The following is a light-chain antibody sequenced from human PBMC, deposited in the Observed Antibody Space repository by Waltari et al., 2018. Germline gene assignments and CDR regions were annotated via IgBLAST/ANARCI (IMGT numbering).Light chain of an antibody. CDR1: NSNIGSST. CDR3: ATWDARLTNVL. Sequence: QSVLTQPPSASGAPGQRVTISCSGSNSNIGSSTVNWYQQVPGTPPRLLIYSNDQRPSGVPDRFSGSKSGTSASLAISGLQSEDEADYYCATWDARLTNVLFGGGTKVTVL. J-gene: IGLJ3*02. CDR2: SND. V-gene: IGLV1-44*01.